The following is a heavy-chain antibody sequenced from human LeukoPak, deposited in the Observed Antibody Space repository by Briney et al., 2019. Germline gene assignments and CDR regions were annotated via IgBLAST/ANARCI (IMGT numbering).Heavy chain of an antibody. V-gene: IGHV3-21*06. CDR3: LRGDRRDY. CDR1: GFTFSRFW. CDR2: LDSSGAYI. J-gene: IGHJ4*02. Sequence: GGSLRLSCAASGFTFSRFWMNWARQAPGKGLEWLSSLDSSGAYIFYADSVKGRFIISRDNAKNSLYLQMNSLRVEDTAVYYCLRGDRRDYWGQGTLVTVSS.